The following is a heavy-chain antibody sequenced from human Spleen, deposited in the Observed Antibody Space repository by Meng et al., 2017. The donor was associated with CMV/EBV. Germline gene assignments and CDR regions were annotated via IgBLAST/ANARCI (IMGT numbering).Heavy chain of an antibody. V-gene: IGHV3-30*02. D-gene: IGHD5-12*01. CDR1: GVNFSSYG. CDR2: IRYDGSNK. J-gene: IGHJ4*02. Sequence: VQLLESGGGLVQPGGSLRLSCAASGVNFSSYGMHWVRQAPGKGLEWVAFIRYDGSNKYYADSVKGRFTNSRDNSKNTRYLQMNSLRAEDTAVYYCAKRGYDYIPLDYWGQGTLVTVAS. CDR3: AKRGYDYIPLDY.